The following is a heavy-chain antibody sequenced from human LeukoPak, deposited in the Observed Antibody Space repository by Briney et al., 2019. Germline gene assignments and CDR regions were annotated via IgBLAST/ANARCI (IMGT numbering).Heavy chain of an antibody. CDR2: INWNGGST. D-gene: IGHD2-2*02. V-gene: IGHV3-20*04. CDR3: ARMGYCSSTSCYMDYYYYYMDV. Sequence: AGGSLRLSCAASGFTFDDYGMSWVRQAPGKGLEWVSGINWNGGSTGYADSVKGRFTISRDNAKNSLYLQMNSLRAEDTALYYCARMGYCSSTSCYMDYYYYYMDVWGKGTTVTVSS. J-gene: IGHJ6*03. CDR1: GFTFDDYG.